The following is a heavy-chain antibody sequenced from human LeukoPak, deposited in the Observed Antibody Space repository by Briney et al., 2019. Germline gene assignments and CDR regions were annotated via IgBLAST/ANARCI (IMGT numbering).Heavy chain of an antibody. D-gene: IGHD3-22*01. CDR3: ARDYYDSSGYYDY. CDR1: GFTFSSYS. J-gene: IGHJ4*02. V-gene: IGHV3-21*01. Sequence: GGSLRLSCAASGFTFSSYSMNWVRQAPGKGLEWVSSISSSSSYIYYADPVKGRFTISRDNAKNSLYLQMNSLRAEDTAVYYCARDYYDSSGYYDYWGQGTLVTVSS. CDR2: ISSSSSYI.